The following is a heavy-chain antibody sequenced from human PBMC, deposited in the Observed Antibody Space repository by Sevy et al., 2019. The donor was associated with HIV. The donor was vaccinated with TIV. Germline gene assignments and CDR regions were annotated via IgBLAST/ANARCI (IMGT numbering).Heavy chain of an antibody. CDR3: ARVGGNGWYYFDY. CDR1: GGTFSSYG. V-gene: IGHV1-69*01. Sequence: ASVKVSCKASGGTFSSYGISWVRQAPGQGLEWMGGIIPILGTVNYAQKFQGRVTITADESTKTAYMDLSGLRSEDTAVYYCARVGGNGWYYFDYWGQETLVTVSS. J-gene: IGHJ4*02. D-gene: IGHD6-19*01. CDR2: IIPILGTV.